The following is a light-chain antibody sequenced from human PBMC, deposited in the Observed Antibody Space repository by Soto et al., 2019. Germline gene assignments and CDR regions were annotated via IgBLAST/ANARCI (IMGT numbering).Light chain of an antibody. CDR1: QSISSNY. Sequence: EIVLTQSPDTLSLSPGQRATLFCRASQSISSNYLAWYQQKPGQAPRLLIYDASSRATGIPDRFSGSGSGTDFALIISRLEPEDFAVYYCQQYGGSSYTFGQGTKLEIK. CDR3: QQYGGSSYT. V-gene: IGKV3-20*01. CDR2: DAS. J-gene: IGKJ2*01.